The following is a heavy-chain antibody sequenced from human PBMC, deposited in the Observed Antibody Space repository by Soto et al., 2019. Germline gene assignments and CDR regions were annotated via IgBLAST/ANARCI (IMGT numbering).Heavy chain of an antibody. CDR3: ARELWFTMVRGVIITGNWFDP. D-gene: IGHD3-10*01. CDR2: IYYSGST. V-gene: IGHV4-30-4*01. J-gene: IGHJ5*02. Sequence: PSETLSLTCTVSGGSISSGDYYWSWIRQPPGKGLEWIGYIYYSGSTYYSPSLKSRVTISVDTSKNQFSLKLSSVTAADTAVYYCARELWFTMVRGVIITGNWFDPWGQGTLVTVSS. CDR1: GGSISSGDYY.